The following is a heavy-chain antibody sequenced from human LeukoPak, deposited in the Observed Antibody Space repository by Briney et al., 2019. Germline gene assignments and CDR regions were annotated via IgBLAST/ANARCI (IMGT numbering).Heavy chain of an antibody. D-gene: IGHD3-22*01. J-gene: IGHJ6*02. CDR1: GASVSNHY. CDR2: FSYSGST. Sequence: SETLSLTCTVSGASVSNHYWSWIRQPPGKGLEWVGYFSYSGSTNYNPSLKSRVTISVDTSKNQFSLKLSSVTAADTAVYYCASQGYYDSSGYLPDVWGQGTTVTVSS. CDR3: ASQGYYDSSGYLPDV. V-gene: IGHV4-59*02.